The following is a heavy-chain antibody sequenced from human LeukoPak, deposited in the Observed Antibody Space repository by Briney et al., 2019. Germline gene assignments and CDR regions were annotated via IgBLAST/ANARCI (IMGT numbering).Heavy chain of an antibody. CDR3: ARDNSVGDNAWWFDP. CDR2: ILPIFGTT. Sequence: ASVKVSCKASGGTFKNYAISWVRQAPGQGLEWMGGILPIFGTTNYAQKFQARVTITADESTSTDYMELSSLRSEDTAIYYCARDNSVGDNAWWFDPWGQGTLVTVSS. D-gene: IGHD1-26*01. J-gene: IGHJ5*02. V-gene: IGHV1-69*13. CDR1: GGTFKNYA.